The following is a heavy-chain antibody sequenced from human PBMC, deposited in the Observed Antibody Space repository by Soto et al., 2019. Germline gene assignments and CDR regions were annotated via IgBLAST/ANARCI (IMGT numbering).Heavy chain of an antibody. D-gene: IGHD6-19*01. CDR3: ARDSAYSSGWQDFDY. Sequence: GGSLRLSCAASGFTFSSYAMHWVRQAPGKGLEWVAVISYDGSNKYYADSVKGRFTISRDNSKNTLYLQMNSLRAEDTAVYYCARDSAYSSGWQDFDYWGQGTLVTVSS. CDR2: ISYDGSNK. J-gene: IGHJ4*02. V-gene: IGHV3-30-3*01. CDR1: GFTFSSYA.